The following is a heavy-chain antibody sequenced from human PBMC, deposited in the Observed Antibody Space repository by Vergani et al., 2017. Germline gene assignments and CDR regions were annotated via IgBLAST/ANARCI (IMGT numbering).Heavy chain of an antibody. J-gene: IGHJ4*02. CDR2: IYYSGST. CDR1: GGSISSYY. CDR3: ARITGYSSGWDN. D-gene: IGHD6-19*01. Sequence: QVQLQESGPGLVKPSETLSLTCTVSGGSISSYYWSWIRQPPGKGLEWIWYIYYSGSTNYKPSLKSRVTISVDTSKNQFSLKLSSVAAADTAVYYCARITGYSSGWDNWGQGTLVTVSS. V-gene: IGHV4-59*01.